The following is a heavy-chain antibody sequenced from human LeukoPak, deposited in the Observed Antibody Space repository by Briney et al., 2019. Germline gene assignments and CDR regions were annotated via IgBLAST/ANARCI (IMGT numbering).Heavy chain of an antibody. CDR1: GYSISSGYY. CDR2: INHSGST. J-gene: IGHJ6*03. D-gene: IGHD2-15*01. CDR3: ARRGYCSGGSCYGRRYYYMDV. V-gene: IGHV4-38-2*02. Sequence: KPSETLSLTCTVSGYSISSGYYWGWIRQPPGKGLEWIGEINHSGSTNYNPSLKSRVTISVDTSKNQFSLKLSSVTAADTAVYYCARRGYCSGGSCYGRRYYYMDVWGKGTTVTISS.